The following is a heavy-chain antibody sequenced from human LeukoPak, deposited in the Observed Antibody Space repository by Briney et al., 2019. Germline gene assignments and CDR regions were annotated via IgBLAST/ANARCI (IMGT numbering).Heavy chain of an antibody. CDR3: TREGEYSNSWHYFDY. V-gene: IGHV3-11*01. J-gene: IGHJ4*02. CDR2: ISSTGRTI. CDR1: GFTFNNYC. D-gene: IGHD6-13*01. Sequence: GGSLRLSCAASGFTFNNYCMSWIRQAPGKGLEWVSYISSTGRTIYYADSVKGRFTISRDNAKNSMYLQMNSLRAEDTAMYYCTREGEYSNSWHYFDYWGQGTLVTVSS.